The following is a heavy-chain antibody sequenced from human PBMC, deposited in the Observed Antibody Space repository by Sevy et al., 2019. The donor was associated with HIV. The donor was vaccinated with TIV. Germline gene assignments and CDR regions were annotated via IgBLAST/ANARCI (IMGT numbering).Heavy chain of an antibody. J-gene: IGHJ4*02. CDR2: IYYNGHI. CDR3: AGGNAWGRGYS. CDR1: GRSITSHY. D-gene: IGHD1-26*01. V-gene: IGHV4-59*08. Sequence: SETLSLTCTVSGRSITSHYWNWIRQPPGKGLEWIANIYYNGHINYNPSLKNRVTLSLDTSKNQFSLRLGSVTAADTAMYYCAGGNAWGRGYSWGQGTLVTVSS.